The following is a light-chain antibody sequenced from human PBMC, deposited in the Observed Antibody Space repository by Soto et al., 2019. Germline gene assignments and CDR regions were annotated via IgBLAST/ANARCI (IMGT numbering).Light chain of an antibody. V-gene: IGLV3-1*01. CDR1: KLGDKY. Sequence: SYELTQPPSVSVSPGQTASITCSGDKLGDKYACWYQQKPGQSPVLVIYQDSKRPSGIPERFSGSNSGNTATLTIRGTQAMDEAYYYCQAWESSTVVFGGGTKVTVL. J-gene: IGLJ2*01. CDR2: QDS. CDR3: QAWESSTVV.